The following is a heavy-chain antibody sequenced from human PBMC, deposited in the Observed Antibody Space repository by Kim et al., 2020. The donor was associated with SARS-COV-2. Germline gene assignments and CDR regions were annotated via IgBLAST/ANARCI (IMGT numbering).Heavy chain of an antibody. CDR2: ISGSGGST. J-gene: IGHJ6*02. CDR1: GFTFSSYA. V-gene: IGHV3-23*01. D-gene: IGHD2-21*01. CDR3: AKGGYCGGDCFHYGMDV. Sequence: GGSLRLSCAASGFTFSSYAMSWARQAPGKGLEWVSAISGSGGSTYYADSVKGRFTISRDNSKNTLYLQMNSLRAEDTAVYYCAKGGYCGGDCFHYGMDVWGQGTTVTVSS.